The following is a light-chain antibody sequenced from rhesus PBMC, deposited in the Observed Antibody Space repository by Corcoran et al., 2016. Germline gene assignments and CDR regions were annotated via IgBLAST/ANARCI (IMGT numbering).Light chain of an antibody. CDR3: QQYNNWIFT. V-gene: IGKV3S9*01. Sequence: EIVMTQSPATLSLSPGERATLSCRASQSVSSYVAWYQQKPGQAPRLLIYGTSTRATGIPDGFSDSGSGTDFTLIISSLEPEDVGVYYCQQYNNWIFTFGPGTNLDIK. CDR1: QSVSSY. J-gene: IGKJ3*01. CDR2: GTS.